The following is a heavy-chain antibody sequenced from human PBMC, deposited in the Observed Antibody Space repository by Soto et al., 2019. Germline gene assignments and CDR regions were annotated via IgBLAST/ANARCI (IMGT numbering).Heavy chain of an antibody. J-gene: IGHJ6*03. Sequence: GGSLRLSCAASGFTFDDYAMHWVRQAPGKGLEWVSGISWNSGSIGYADSVKGRFTISRDNAKNSLYLQMNSLRAEDTALYYCAKDIIEGPGGYSSSWYSYYYYMDVWGKGTTVTVSS. CDR3: AKDIIEGPGGYSSSWYSYYYYMDV. CDR2: ISWNSGSI. CDR1: GFTFDDYA. D-gene: IGHD6-13*01. V-gene: IGHV3-9*01.